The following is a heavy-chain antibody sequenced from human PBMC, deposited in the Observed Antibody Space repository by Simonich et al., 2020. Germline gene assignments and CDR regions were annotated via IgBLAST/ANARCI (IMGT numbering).Heavy chain of an antibody. D-gene: IGHD3-22*01. CDR3: ARHYYDSSGYFDY. Sequence: QLQLQESGPGLVKPSETLSLTCTVSGGSISSSSYYWGWIRQPPGKGLEWIGGIYYSGSTYYNPSLKSRVTISVDTSKNQFSLKLSSVTAADTAVYYCARHYYDSSGYFDYWGQGTLVTVSS. V-gene: IGHV4-39*01. CDR2: IYYSGST. J-gene: IGHJ4*02. CDR1: GGSISSSSYY.